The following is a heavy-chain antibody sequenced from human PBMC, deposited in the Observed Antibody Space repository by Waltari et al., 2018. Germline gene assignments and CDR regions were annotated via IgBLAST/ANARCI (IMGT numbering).Heavy chain of an antibody. V-gene: IGHV1-2*02. Sequence: QVHLVQSGAEVRKPGASVRVSCKTSGYTFSDHYIYWVPQAPGQGLEWMGWSNPKSGATNPAQKYQGRVTMTTDTSTNTVYMELRRLTSDDTAVYYCARDLFPNFWSGYGFDFWGQGTKVTVSS. CDR3: ARDLFPNFWSGYGFDF. D-gene: IGHD3-3*01. J-gene: IGHJ3*01. CDR2: SNPKSGAT. CDR1: GYTFSDHY.